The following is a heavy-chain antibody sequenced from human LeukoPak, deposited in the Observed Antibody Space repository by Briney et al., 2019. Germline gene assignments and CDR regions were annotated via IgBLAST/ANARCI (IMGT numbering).Heavy chain of an antibody. J-gene: IGHJ4*02. Sequence: PSETLSLTCTVSGGSISSGGYYWRWIRQHPGKGLEWIGYIYYSGSTYYNPSLKSRVTISVDTSKNQFSLKLSSVTAADTAVYYCARTSLTISSDYWGQGTLVTVSS. CDR3: ARTSLTISSDY. CDR1: GGSISSGGYY. D-gene: IGHD3-3*01. V-gene: IGHV4-31*03. CDR2: IYYSGST.